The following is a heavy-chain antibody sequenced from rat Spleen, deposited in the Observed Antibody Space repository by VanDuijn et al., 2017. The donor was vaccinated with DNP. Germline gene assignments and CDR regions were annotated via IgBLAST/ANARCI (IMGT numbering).Heavy chain of an antibody. Sequence: EVQLVESGGGLVQPGRSLRLSCAASGFTFSNYGMAWIRQAPTKGLEWVAYIRYDGGSTKYGDSVKGRFTISRDNAKNTLYLQMNSLRSEDMATYYCARWNSGHFDYWGQGVMVPVSS. J-gene: IGHJ2*01. CDR3: ARWNSGHFDY. V-gene: IGHV5-22*01. CDR1: GFTFSNYG. D-gene: IGHD4-3*01. CDR2: IRYDGGST.